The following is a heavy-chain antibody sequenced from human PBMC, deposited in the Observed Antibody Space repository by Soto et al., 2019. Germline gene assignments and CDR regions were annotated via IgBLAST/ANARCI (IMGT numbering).Heavy chain of an antibody. V-gene: IGHV2-5*02. CDR3: AHSSADPARFDP. Sequence: QITLKESGPTLVKPTQTLTLTCTFSGFSLSTSGVGVGWIRQPPARALEWLALIYWDDDKRYSPSLKSRLTITKDTSKNQVVLTMTNMDPVDTATYYCAHSSADPARFDPWGQGTLVTVSS. J-gene: IGHJ5*02. CDR1: GFSLSTSGVG. D-gene: IGHD6-13*01. CDR2: IYWDDDK.